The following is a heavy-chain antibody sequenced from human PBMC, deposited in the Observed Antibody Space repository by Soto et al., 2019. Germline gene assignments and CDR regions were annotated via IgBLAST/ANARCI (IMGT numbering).Heavy chain of an antibody. CDR2: ISVYNGNT. CDR3: ARDVEIAVSWFDP. Sequence: QVQLVQSGAEVKKPGASVKVSCKASGYTFTSYGISWVRQAPGQVLEWMGWISVYNGNTNYAQKLQGRVTMTTDTSPSTAYMWLRSLRSDDTAVYFCARDVEIAVSWFDPWGQGTLVIVSS. D-gene: IGHD2-21*01. CDR1: GYTFTSYG. J-gene: IGHJ5*02. V-gene: IGHV1-18*04.